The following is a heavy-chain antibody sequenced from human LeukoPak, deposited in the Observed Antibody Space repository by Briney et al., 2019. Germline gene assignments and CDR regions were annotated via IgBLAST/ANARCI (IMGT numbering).Heavy chain of an antibody. V-gene: IGHV4-34*01. D-gene: IGHD6-19*01. J-gene: IGHJ6*02. CDR1: GGSFSGYY. CDR2: INHSGST. CDR3: ARPQWRYYYYGMDV. Sequence: SETLSLTCAVYGGSFSGYYWSWIRQPPGKGLEWIGEINHSGSTNYNPSLKSRATISVDTSKNQFSLKLSSVTAADTAVYYCARPQWRYYYYGMDVWGQGTTVTVSS.